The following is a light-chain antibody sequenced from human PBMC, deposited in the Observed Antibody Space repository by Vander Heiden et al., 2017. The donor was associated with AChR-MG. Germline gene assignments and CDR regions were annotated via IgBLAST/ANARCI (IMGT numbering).Light chain of an antibody. CDR2: EVD. J-gene: IGLJ1*01. V-gene: IGLV2-8*01. CDR1: SSYVGVYHY. CDR3: NSYAGSSNYV. Sequence: QSALTQPPSASFSPAQSVTISCTRTSSYVGVYHYVSWFQQHPGKAPKLMIYEVDKRPSGIPDRFSGSKSGNTASLTVSVLQAEEEADYYCNSYAGSSNYVFGSGTKVTVL.